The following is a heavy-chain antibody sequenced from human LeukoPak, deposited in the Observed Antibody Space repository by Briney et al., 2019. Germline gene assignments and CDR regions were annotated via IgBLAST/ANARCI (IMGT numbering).Heavy chain of an antibody. CDR1: GGSISSHY. D-gene: IGHD4-23*01. CDR2: IYYSGST. Sequence: PSETLSLTCTVSGGSISSHYWSWIRQPPGKGLEWIGYIYYSGSTNYNPSLKSRVTISVDTSKNQFSLKLSSVTAADTAVYYCARDAFSTVEPGDYYYYYMDVWGKGITVTVSS. CDR3: ARDAFSTVEPGDYYYYYMDV. J-gene: IGHJ6*03. V-gene: IGHV4-59*11.